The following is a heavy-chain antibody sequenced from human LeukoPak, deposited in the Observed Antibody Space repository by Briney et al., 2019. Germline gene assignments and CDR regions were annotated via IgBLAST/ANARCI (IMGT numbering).Heavy chain of an antibody. J-gene: IGHJ5*02. CDR1: EDSVSSNSVT. CDR2: TYYRSTWYN. V-gene: IGHV6-1*01. CDR3: ARRLTQYDCFDP. D-gene: IGHD2-2*01. Sequence: SPTLSLTCAISEDSVSSNSVTWNWIRQSPSRGLEWLGRTYYRSTWYNDHAVSVRGRITVNPDTSKNQFSLHLNSVTPEDTAVYYCARRLTQYDCFDPWGQGILVTVSS.